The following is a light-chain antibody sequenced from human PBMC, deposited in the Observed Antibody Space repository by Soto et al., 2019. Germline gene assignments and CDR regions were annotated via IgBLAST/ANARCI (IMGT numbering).Light chain of an antibody. J-gene: IGKJ4*01. CDR1: QSVSSDY. V-gene: IGKV3-20*01. CDR2: SAS. Sequence: EVVLMQSPGTLSLSPGDRATLSCRASQSVSSDYLAWYQQRPGQAPRLLIYSASSRATGFPDRFTGSGSGTDFTLTISRLEPEDFAVYYCQQYGSSPLTFGGGTKVEIK. CDR3: QQYGSSPLT.